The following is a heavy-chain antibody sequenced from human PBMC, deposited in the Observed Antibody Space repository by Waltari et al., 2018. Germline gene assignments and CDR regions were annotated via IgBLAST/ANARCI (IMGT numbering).Heavy chain of an antibody. Sequence: EVQLLQSGGGLMQPGGSLRLSCQASGFTFSNYGLNWVRRAPGRGVGWVSVGTSSGDIKYYADSVEGRFLISRDNSRNTLFLERTSLRAEDTAVYYCAKPGGFGSLTPIYGLDVWGRGTAVTVSS. D-gene: IGHD3-10*01. CDR3: AKPGGFGSLTPIYGLDV. J-gene: IGHJ6*02. CDR1: GFTFSNYG. CDR2: GTSSGDIK. V-gene: IGHV3-23*01.